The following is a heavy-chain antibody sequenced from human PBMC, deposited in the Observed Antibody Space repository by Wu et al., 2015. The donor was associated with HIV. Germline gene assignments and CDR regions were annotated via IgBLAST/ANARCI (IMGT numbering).Heavy chain of an antibody. V-gene: IGHV1-69*18. J-gene: IGHJ4*02. CDR3: ARSDTYYYGSGSYYYGLLLLDY. CDR2: IIPIFGTA. D-gene: IGHD3-10*01. CDR1: GGTFSSYA. Sequence: QVQLVQSGAEVKKPGSSVKVSCKASGGTFSSYAISWVRQAPGQGLEWMGRIIPIFGTANYAQKFQGRVTITADESTSTAYMELSSLRSEDTAVYYCARSDTYYYGSGSYYYGLLLLDYWGQGTLVDRLL.